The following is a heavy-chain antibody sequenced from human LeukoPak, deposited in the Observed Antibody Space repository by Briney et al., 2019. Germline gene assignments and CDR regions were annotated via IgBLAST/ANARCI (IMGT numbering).Heavy chain of an antibody. Sequence: GGSLRLSCAASGFTFSDYYMSWIRQAPGKGLEWVSYISSSGSTIYYADSVKGRFTISRDNAKNSLYLQMNSLRAEDTAVYYCASLMRYYYDSSGYYPSDAFDIWGQGTMVTVSS. CDR2: ISSSGSTI. CDR1: GFTFSDYY. CDR3: ASLMRYYYDSSGYYPSDAFDI. J-gene: IGHJ3*02. V-gene: IGHV3-11*01. D-gene: IGHD3-22*01.